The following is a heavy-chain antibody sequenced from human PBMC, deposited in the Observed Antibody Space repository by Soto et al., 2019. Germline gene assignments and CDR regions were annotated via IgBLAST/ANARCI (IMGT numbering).Heavy chain of an antibody. Sequence: QMQLVHSGPEVKEPGTSIKVSCKASGFTFSKSAVQWVRQARGQRLEWIGRIVVSTGNTKYAQKFQERGSITWDMSPSTAFIELRSLRSDDTAVYYCAADLGRACLQFNAFEVWGLGTMVTVSS. V-gene: IGHV1-58*01. CDR3: AADLGRACLQFNAFEV. J-gene: IGHJ3*01. CDR1: GFTFSKSA. CDR2: IVVSTGNT.